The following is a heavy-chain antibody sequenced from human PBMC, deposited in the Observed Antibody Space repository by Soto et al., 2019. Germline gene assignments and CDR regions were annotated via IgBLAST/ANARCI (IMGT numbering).Heavy chain of an antibody. CDR1: GYTFSDFD. Sequence: QAHLEQSGAEVKRPGASVKVSCKASGYTFSDFDINWLRQASGQGPEWMGWMNAKSGDTFFAQRFNGKFNMTWDTSLSTAYMEVGSLTSDDMAIYYCARGNPFNYAGFDVWGQGTTVAVSS. CDR2: MNAKSGDT. V-gene: IGHV1-8*01. CDR3: ARGNPFNYAGFDV. D-gene: IGHD3-16*01. J-gene: IGHJ6*02.